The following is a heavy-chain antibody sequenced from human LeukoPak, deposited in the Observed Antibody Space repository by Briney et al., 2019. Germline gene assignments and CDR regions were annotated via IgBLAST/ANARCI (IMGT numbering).Heavy chain of an antibody. CDR3: TTDSPMTTQIDY. CDR2: IKSKTDGGTT. V-gene: IGHV3-15*01. J-gene: IGHJ4*02. Sequence: PGRSLRLSCAASGFTFSNAWMSWVRQAPGKGLEWVGRIKSKTDGGTTDYAAPVKGRFTISRDDSKNTLYLQMNSLKTEDTAVYYCTTDSPMTTQIDYWGQGTLVTVSS. D-gene: IGHD1-14*01. CDR1: GFTFSNAW.